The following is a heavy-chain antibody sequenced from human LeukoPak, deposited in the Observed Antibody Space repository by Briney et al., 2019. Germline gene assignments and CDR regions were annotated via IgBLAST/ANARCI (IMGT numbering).Heavy chain of an antibody. D-gene: IGHD5-12*01. CDR3: ARDSRGYSAYDYDY. J-gene: IGHJ4*02. Sequence: ASVTLSCKASGYTFSSYGISWVRQAPGQGLEWMGWISAYNGNTNYAQKLQGRVTMTTDTSTSTAYMELRSLRSDDPAVYYCARDSRGYSAYDYDYWGQGTLVTVSS. CDR1: GYTFSSYG. CDR2: ISAYNGNT. V-gene: IGHV1-18*01.